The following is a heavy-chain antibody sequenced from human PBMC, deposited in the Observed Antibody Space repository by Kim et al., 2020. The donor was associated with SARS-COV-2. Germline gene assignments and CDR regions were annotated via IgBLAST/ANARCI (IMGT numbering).Heavy chain of an antibody. J-gene: IGHJ4*02. V-gene: IGHV3-15*01. D-gene: IGHD3-22*01. CDR1: GFTFSNAW. CDR2: IKSKTDGGTT. Sequence: GGSLRLSCAASGFTFSNAWMSWVRQAPGKGLEWVGRIKSKTDGGTTDYAAPVKGRFTISRDDSKNTLYLQMNSLKTEDTAVYYCTTAGYYYDSSGYYYGGFVLDYWGQGTLVTVSS. CDR3: TTAGYYYDSSGYYYGGFVLDY.